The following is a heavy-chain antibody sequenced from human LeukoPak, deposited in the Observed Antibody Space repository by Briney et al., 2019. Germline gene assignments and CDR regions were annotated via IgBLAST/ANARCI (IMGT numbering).Heavy chain of an antibody. D-gene: IGHD3-9*01. J-gene: IGHJ4*02. V-gene: IGHV5-51*01. Sequence: GESLKISCKGSGYSFTTYWIGWVRQMPGKGLECMGIIYPGDSDTRYSPSFQSRVTISADKSFSTAYLQWSSLKASDTAMYYCARHETGPYFDYWGQGTLVTVSS. CDR2: IYPGDSDT. CDR1: GYSFTTYW. CDR3: ARHETGPYFDY.